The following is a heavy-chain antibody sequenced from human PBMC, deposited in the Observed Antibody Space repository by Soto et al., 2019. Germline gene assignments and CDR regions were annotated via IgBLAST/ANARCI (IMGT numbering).Heavy chain of an antibody. CDR1: GGTFSSYT. Sequence: QVQLVQSGAEVKKPGSSVKVSCKASGGTFSSYTISWVRQAPGQGLEWMGRIIPILGIANYAQKFQGRVTITADKSTSTAYMELRSLRSEDTAVYYCARPGDSSGYYYGMDVWGQGTTVTVSS. CDR3: ARPGDSSGYYYGMDV. J-gene: IGHJ6*02. D-gene: IGHD3-22*01. CDR2: IIPILGIA. V-gene: IGHV1-69*02.